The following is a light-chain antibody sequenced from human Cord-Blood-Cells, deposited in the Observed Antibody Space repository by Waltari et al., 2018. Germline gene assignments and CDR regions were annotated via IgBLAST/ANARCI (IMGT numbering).Light chain of an antibody. CDR1: QGISNY. J-gene: IGKJ1*01. Sequence: TQSPGTLSLSPGERATITCRASQGISNYLAWYQQKPGKVPKLLIYAASTLQSGVPSRFSGSGSGTDFTLTISSLQPEDVATYYCQKYNSAPRTFGQGTKVEIK. CDR2: AAS. V-gene: IGKV1-27*01. CDR3: QKYNSAPRT.